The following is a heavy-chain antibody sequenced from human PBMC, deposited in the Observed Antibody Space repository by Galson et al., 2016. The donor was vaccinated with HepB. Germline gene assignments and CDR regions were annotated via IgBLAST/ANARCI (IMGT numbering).Heavy chain of an antibody. V-gene: IGHV3-30-3*01. J-gene: IGHJ6*02. CDR1: GFTFSSYA. Sequence: SLRLSCAASGFTFSSYAMHWVRQAPGKGLEWVAVISYDGSNKYYADSVKGRFTISRDNSKNTLYLHRNILRAGDTAVYYCARAASKSDFWSGYKYYGMDVWGQGTTVTVSS. D-gene: IGHD3-3*01. CDR3: ARAASKSDFWSGYKYYGMDV. CDR2: ISYDGSNK.